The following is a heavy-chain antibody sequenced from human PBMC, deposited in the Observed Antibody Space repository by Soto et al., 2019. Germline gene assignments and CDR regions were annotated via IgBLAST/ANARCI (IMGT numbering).Heavy chain of an antibody. J-gene: IGHJ4*02. CDR3: DGMQEGALAY. CDR2: TYYRSKWYN. Sequence: SQTLSLTCAISGDSVSSNSAAWNWIRQSPSRGLEWLGRTYYRSKWYNEYAVSVKSRITIKPDTSKNQFSLQLNSVIPEDTAAYSCDGMQEGALAYWGQGTLVTVSS. V-gene: IGHV6-1*01. D-gene: IGHD1-26*01. CDR1: GDSVSSNSAA.